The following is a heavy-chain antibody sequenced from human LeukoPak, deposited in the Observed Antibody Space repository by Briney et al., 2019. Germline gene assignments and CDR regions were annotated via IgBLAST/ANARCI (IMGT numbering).Heavy chain of an antibody. D-gene: IGHD5-18*01. Sequence: GGSLRLSCAASGFTFSSYGMHWVRQAPGKGLEWVPFIRYDGSNKYYADSVKGRFTISRDNSKNTLYLQMNSLRAEDTAVYYCAKGRGYSYGYYFDYWGQGTLVTVSS. CDR2: IRYDGSNK. J-gene: IGHJ4*02. CDR1: GFTFSSYG. V-gene: IGHV3-30*02. CDR3: AKGRGYSYGYYFDY.